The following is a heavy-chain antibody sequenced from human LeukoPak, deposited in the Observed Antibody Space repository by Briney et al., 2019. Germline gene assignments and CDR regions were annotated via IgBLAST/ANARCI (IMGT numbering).Heavy chain of an antibody. CDR2: ISGSGGST. CDR3: AKPGTYYYDSSGYPN. CDR1: GFTFSNFG. V-gene: IGHV3-23*01. Sequence: GGSLRLSCAASGFTFSNFGMSWVRQAPGKGLEWVSAISGSGGSTYYADSVKGRFTISRDNSKNTLYLQMNSLRAEDTAVYYCAKPGTYYYDSSGYPNWGQGTLVTVSS. D-gene: IGHD3-22*01. J-gene: IGHJ4*02.